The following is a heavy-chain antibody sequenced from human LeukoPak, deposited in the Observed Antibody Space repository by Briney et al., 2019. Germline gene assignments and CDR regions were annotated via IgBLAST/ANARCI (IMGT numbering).Heavy chain of an antibody. CDR2: INPSGGTT. Sequence: ASVKVSCKASGYTFTNYHMHWVRQAPGQGLEWMGKINPSGGTTTYAQKFQGRVTMTRDTSTSTVYMEMSSLRSEDTAVYYCAKCRVSSSGSADHWGRGTLVTVSS. CDR1: GYTFTNYH. CDR3: AKCRVSSSGSADH. J-gene: IGHJ5*02. D-gene: IGHD6-19*01. V-gene: IGHV1-46*01.